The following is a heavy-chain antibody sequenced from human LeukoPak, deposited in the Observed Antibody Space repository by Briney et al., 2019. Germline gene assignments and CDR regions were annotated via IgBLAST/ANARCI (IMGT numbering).Heavy chain of an antibody. D-gene: IGHD3-10*01. J-gene: IGHJ4*02. CDR3: ARASGGIGYFDT. V-gene: IGHV4-59*01. CDR2: IYHNGRT. CDR1: GASFSNDY. Sequence: PSETLSPTCTVSGASFSNDYWSWVRQAPGKGLEWIGYIYHNGRTNYSPSLKSRIIMSIDTSQNQFSLKLTSVTAADTAVYYCARASGGIGYFDTWGRGSLVTVSS.